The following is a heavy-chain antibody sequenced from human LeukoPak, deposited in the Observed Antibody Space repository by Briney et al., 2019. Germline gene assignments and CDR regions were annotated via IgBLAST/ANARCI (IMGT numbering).Heavy chain of an antibody. J-gene: IGHJ5*02. CDR3: ARGNSGYDH. CDR1: GFTFSNSW. CDR2: INADGSST. Sequence: GGSLRLSCAASGFTFSNSWMHWVRQVPGKGLAWVSLINADGSSTSYADSVKGRFTISRDNAKNTLYLQMDSLRAEDTAVYYCARGNSGYDHWGQGTLVTVSS. D-gene: IGHD5-12*01. V-gene: IGHV3-74*01.